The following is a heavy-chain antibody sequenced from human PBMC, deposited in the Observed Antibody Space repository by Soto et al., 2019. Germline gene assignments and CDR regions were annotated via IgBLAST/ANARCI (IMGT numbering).Heavy chain of an antibody. CDR3: APRFLEWLLYQSRAYYSGMDV. CDR1: GGTFSSYA. J-gene: IGHJ6*02. V-gene: IGHV1-69*13. CDR2: IIPIFGTA. D-gene: IGHD3-3*01. Sequence: SVKVSCKASGGTFSSYAISWVRQAPGQGLEWMGGIIPIFGTANYAQKFQGRVTITADESTSTAYMELSSLRSEDTAVYYCAPRFLEWLLYQSRAYYSGMDVWGQGTTVTVSS.